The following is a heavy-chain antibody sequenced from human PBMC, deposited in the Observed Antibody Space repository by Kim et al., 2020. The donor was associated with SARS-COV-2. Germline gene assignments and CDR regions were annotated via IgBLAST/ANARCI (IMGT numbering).Heavy chain of an antibody. CDR3: ARLWRSSHAFDI. D-gene: IGHD6-6*01. CDR2: INHSGST. V-gene: IGHV4-34*01. Sequence: SETLSLTCAVYGGSFSGYYWSWIRQPPGKGLEWIGEINHSGSTNYNPSLKSRVTISVDTSKNQFSLKLSSVTAADTAVYYCARLWRSSHAFDIWGQGTMVTVSS. J-gene: IGHJ3*02. CDR1: GGSFSGYY.